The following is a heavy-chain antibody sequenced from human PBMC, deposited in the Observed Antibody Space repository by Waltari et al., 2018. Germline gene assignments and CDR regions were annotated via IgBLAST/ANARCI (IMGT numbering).Heavy chain of an antibody. CDR1: GFSLPSYG. CDR3: ARDLAGTTTGHYNGMDV. CDR2: MLYDVNNK. J-gene: IGHJ6*02. D-gene: IGHD1-1*01. Sequence: QVQLVQSGGGVVQPGRSLRLSCAASGFSLPSYGIHWVRQAPGEGVEWVEVMLYDVNNKYYGVSGKGRFTLTRDRSKNTVFLQMDSLRGEDTAVYYCARDLAGTTTGHYNGMDVWGQGTTVTVS. V-gene: IGHV3-33*05.